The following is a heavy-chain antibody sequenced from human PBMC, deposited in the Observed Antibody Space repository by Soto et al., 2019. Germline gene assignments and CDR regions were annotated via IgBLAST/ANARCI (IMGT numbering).Heavy chain of an antibody. CDR3: AKGGTAMVHFYHGLDV. Sequence: EVQLVESGGDLLQPGKSLRLSCAASGFTFDDYAMHWVRQSPGKGLEWISGISWKGRNIGYADSVTGRFTISRDNAERSVFLQMNNLTPDDTAFYYCAKGGTAMVHFYHGLDVWCQGTTVTVSS. D-gene: IGHD5-18*01. CDR1: GFTFDDYA. J-gene: IGHJ6*02. CDR2: ISWKGRNI. V-gene: IGHV3-9*01.